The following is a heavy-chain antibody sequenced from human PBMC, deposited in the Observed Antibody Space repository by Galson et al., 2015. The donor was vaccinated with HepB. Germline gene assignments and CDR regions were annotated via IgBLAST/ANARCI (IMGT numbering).Heavy chain of an antibody. CDR3: ARDVAAGTGDY. CDR1: GFTFSSYG. D-gene: IGHD6-13*01. V-gene: IGHV3-33*01. CDR2: IWYDGSNK. J-gene: IGHJ4*02. Sequence: SLRLSCAASGFTFSSYGMHWVRQAPGKGLEWVAVIWYDGSNKYYADSVKGRFTISRDNSKNTLYLQMNSLRAEDTAVYYCARDVAAGTGDYWGQGTLVTVSS.